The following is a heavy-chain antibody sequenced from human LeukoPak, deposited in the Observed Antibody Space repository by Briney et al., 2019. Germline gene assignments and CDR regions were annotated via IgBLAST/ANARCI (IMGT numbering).Heavy chain of an antibody. J-gene: IGHJ4*02. CDR2: IYYSGST. CDR3: ARSIAVAGTLDY. CDR1: GGSISSSSYY. Sequence: SETLSLTCTVSGGSISSSSYYWGWIRQPPGKGLEWIGSIYYSGSTYYNPSLKSRVTISVDTSKNQFSLKLSSVTAADTAVYYCARSIAVAGTLDYWGQGTLVTVSS. V-gene: IGHV4-39*07. D-gene: IGHD6-19*01.